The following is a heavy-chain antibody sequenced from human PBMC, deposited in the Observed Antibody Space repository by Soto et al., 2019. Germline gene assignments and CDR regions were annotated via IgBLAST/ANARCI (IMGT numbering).Heavy chain of an antibody. CDR3: ASPSAPTGFDY. V-gene: IGHV3-30-3*01. Sequence: HPGGSLSLSCAASGFTFSSYAMHWVRQAPGKGLEWVAVISYDGSNKYYADSLKGRFTISRDNSKNTLYLQMNSLRAEDTAVYYCASPSAPTGFDYWGQGTLVTVSS. J-gene: IGHJ4*02. CDR2: ISYDGSNK. CDR1: GFTFSSYA.